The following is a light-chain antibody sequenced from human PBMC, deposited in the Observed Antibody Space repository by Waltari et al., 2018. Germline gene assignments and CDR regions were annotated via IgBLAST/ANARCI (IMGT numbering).Light chain of an antibody. CDR3: CSYAEASLLANSYV. CDR1: NSDVGSFHL. J-gene: IGLJ1*01. V-gene: IGLV2-23*02. CDR2: GVT. Sequence: HSALTQPASVSGSPGQSVTISCTGTNSDVGSFHLVSWYQHHPGKAPKLMIYGVTKRPSGVSYRFAGSKSGNTASLTISGLQAEDEADYYCCSYAEASLLANSYVFGTGTKVTVL.